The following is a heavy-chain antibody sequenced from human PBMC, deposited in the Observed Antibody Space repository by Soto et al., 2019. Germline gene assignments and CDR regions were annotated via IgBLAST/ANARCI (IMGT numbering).Heavy chain of an antibody. V-gene: IGHV3-33*01. J-gene: IGHJ6*02. CDR3: ARCLLPHSYYYGMDV. Sequence: PGGSLRLCCAASGFTFSSYGMHWVRQAPGKGLEWVAVIWYDGSNKYYADSVKGRFTISRDNSKNTLYLQMNSLRAEDTAVYYCARCLLPHSYYYGMDVWGQGT. D-gene: IGHD1-26*01. CDR2: IWYDGSNK. CDR1: GFTFSSYG.